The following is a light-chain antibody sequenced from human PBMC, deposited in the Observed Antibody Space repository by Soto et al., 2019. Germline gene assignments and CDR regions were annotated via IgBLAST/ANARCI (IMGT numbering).Light chain of an antibody. CDR1: SSDVGLYNY. J-gene: IGLJ1*01. CDR2: EVS. CDR3: ISYTGSSTSYV. V-gene: IGLV2-14*01. Sequence: QSVLTQPASVSGSPGQSITISCTGTSSDVGLYNYVSWYQQHPGKAPKLMIYEVSNRPSGVSSRFSGSKSGNTASLTISGLQAEDEADYYCISYTGSSTSYVFGSGTKLTVL.